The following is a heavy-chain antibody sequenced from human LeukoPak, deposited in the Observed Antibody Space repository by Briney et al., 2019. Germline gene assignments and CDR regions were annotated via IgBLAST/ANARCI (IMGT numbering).Heavy chain of an antibody. CDR3: ARGGIAAGGVSYYYYMDV. Sequence: SQTLSLTCAISGDSVSSNSAAWNWIRQSPSRGLEWLGRTYYRSKWYNDYAVSVKSRITINPDTSKNQFSLQLNSVTPEDTAVYYCARGGIAAGGVSYYYYMDVWGKGTTVTVSS. J-gene: IGHJ6*03. CDR2: TYYRSKWYN. CDR1: GDSVSSNSAA. V-gene: IGHV6-1*01. D-gene: IGHD6-13*01.